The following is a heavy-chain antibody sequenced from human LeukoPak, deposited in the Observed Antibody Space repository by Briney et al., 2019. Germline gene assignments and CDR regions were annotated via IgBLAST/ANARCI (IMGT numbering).Heavy chain of an antibody. CDR3: VRFGYWYFDL. D-gene: IGHD3-3*01. Sequence: SETLSLTCAVYGGSFSAYYWSWIRPPPGKGLEWIGEINHSGSTNYNPSLKSRVTISVDTSKTQFSLQLSSVTAADTAVYYCVRFGYWYFDLWGRGTLVTVSS. V-gene: IGHV4-34*01. CDR2: INHSGST. CDR1: GGSFSAYY. J-gene: IGHJ2*01.